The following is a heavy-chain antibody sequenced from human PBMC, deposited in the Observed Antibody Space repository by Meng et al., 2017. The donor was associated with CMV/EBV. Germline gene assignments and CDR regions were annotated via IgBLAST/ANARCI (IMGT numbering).Heavy chain of an antibody. D-gene: IGHD2/OR15-2a*01. CDR1: GFPFRDYF. V-gene: IGHV3-23*01. CDR2: IRGNSGGT. J-gene: IGHJ4*02. Sequence: SGFPFRDYFILWARQAPGKGLEWLSGIRGNSGGTSYADSVKGRFTISRDNSKNTLYLQMNSLRAEDTAAYFCVKGFCTTYCRTSFDYWGRGTLVTVSS. CDR3: VKGFCTTYCRTSFDY.